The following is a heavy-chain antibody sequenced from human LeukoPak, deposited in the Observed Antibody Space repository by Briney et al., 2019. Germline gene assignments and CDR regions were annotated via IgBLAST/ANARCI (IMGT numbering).Heavy chain of an antibody. D-gene: IGHD5-12*01. CDR3: AKSLARLGPWYFDY. CDR2: INTNTGNP. V-gene: IGHV7-4-1*02. Sequence: ASVKVSCKASGYTFTTYAINWVRQAPGQGLEWMGWINTNTGNPTYAQGFTGRFVFSLDTSVSTAYLQISSLKAEDTAVYYCAKSLARLGPWYFDYWGQGTLVTVSS. CDR1: GYTFTTYA. J-gene: IGHJ4*02.